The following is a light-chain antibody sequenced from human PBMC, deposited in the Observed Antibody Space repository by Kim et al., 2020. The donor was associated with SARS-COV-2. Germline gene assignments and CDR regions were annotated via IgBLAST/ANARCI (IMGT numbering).Light chain of an antibody. V-gene: IGKV3-11*01. Sequence: SPGERATISCRASQSVSRYLAWYQQKPGQAPRLLIYDASSRATGIPARFSGSGSGTDFTLTISSLEPEDFAVYYCHQRSNWPPITFGQGTRLEIK. CDR2: DAS. CDR1: QSVSRY. CDR3: HQRSNWPPIT. J-gene: IGKJ5*01.